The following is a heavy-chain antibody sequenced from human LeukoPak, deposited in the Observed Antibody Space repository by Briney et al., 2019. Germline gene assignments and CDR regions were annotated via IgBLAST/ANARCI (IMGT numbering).Heavy chain of an antibody. J-gene: IGHJ4*02. V-gene: IGHV1-18*01. CDR1: GYTFTSYG. CDR2: ISAYNGNT. D-gene: IGHD5-24*01. Sequence: GASVKVSCKASGYTFTSYGISWVRQAPGQGLEWMGWISAYNGNTNYAQKLQGRVTMTTDTSTSTAYMELRSLRSDDTAVYYCARGSRRDGYNTLFDSWGQGILVTVSS. CDR3: ARGSRRDGYNTLFDS.